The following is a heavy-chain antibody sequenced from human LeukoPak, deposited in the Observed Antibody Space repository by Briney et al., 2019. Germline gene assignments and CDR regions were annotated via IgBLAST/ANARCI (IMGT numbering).Heavy chain of an antibody. D-gene: IGHD5-24*01. CDR2: INPNSGGT. V-gene: IGHV1-2*02. CDR3: ARVPSWADGYKPFMDV. CDR1: GGTFSSYA. J-gene: IGHJ6*03. Sequence: ASVKVSCKASGGTFSSYAISWVRQAPGQGLEWMGWINPNSGGTNYAQKFQGRVTMTRDTSISTAYMELSRLRSDDTAVYYCARVPSWADGYKPFMDVWGKGTTVTVSS.